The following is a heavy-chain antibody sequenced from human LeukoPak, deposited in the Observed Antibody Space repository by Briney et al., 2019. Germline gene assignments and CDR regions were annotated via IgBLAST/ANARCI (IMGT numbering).Heavy chain of an antibody. V-gene: IGHV1-24*01. J-gene: IGHJ3*02. CDR1: GYTLTELS. CDR2: FDPEDGET. Sequence: GSVKVSCKVSGYTLTELSMHWVRQAPGKGLEWMGGFDPEDGETIYAQKFQGRVTMTEDTSTDTAYMELSSLRSEDTAVYYCATASYGDYAFDIWGQGTMVTVSS. D-gene: IGHD4-17*01. CDR3: ATASYGDYAFDI.